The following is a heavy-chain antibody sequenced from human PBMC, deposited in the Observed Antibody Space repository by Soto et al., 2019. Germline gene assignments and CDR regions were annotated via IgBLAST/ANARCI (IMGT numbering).Heavy chain of an antibody. D-gene: IGHD3-3*01. CDR1: GFTFSSYW. Sequence: GGSLRLSCAASGFTFSSYWMHWVRQAPGKGLGWVSRINSDGSSTSYADSVKGRFTITSDNAKNTLYLQMNSLSAEDTAVYYCARDQPEIFGVVIDDDAYYYYYYMDVWGQGTTVTVSS. CDR2: INSDGSST. J-gene: IGHJ6*03. V-gene: IGHV3-74*01. CDR3: ARDQPEIFGVVIDDDAYYYYYYMDV.